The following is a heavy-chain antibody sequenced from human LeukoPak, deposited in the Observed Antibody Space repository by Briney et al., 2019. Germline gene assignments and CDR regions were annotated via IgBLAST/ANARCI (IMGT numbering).Heavy chain of an antibody. V-gene: IGHV4-39*01. J-gene: IGHJ2*01. Sequence: SETLSLTCTVSGGSISSRSYYWGWIRQPPGKGLEWIATIYYSGSTYYNPSLKSRVTISVDTFKNQFSLKLSSVTAADTAVYYCLTACSGRYFDLWGRGTLVTVSS. CDR2: IYYSGST. CDR1: GGSISSRSYY. D-gene: IGHD2-15*01. CDR3: LTACSGRYFDL.